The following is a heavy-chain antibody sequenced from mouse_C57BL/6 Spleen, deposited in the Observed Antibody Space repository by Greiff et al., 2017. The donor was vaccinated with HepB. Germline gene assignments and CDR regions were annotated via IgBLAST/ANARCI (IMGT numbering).Heavy chain of an antibody. V-gene: IGHV1-69*01. CDR1: GYTFTSYW. J-gene: IGHJ4*01. CDR2: IDPADSYT. D-gene: IGHD1-1*01. Sequence: QVQLQQPGAELVMPGASVKLSCKASGYTFTSYWMHWVKQRPGQGLEWIGEIDPADSYTNYNQKFKGKSTLTVDKSSSTSYMQLSSLTSEDSAVYYCARGTTVVATGYYAMDYWGQGTSVTVSS. CDR3: ARGTTVVATGYYAMDY.